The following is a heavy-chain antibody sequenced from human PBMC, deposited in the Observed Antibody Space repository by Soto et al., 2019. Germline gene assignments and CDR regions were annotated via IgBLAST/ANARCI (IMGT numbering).Heavy chain of an antibody. V-gene: IGHV3-64D*06. J-gene: IGHJ4*02. Sequence: GGSLRLSCSASGFIFSESTIYWVRQVPGKGLEAISAVSTSGRSTYYADSVKDRFTISRDNSRNTLFLQMGSLRPEDTAIYYCVKQAHGLDGVAFDYWGQGTQVTV. CDR1: GFIFSEST. CDR3: VKQAHGLDGVAFDY. D-gene: IGHD2-15*01. CDR2: VSTSGRST.